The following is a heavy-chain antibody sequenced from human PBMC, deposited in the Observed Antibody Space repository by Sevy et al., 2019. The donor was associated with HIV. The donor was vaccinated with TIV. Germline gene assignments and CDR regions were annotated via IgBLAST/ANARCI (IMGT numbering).Heavy chain of an antibody. D-gene: IGHD1-1*01. J-gene: IGHJ5*01. Sequence: GGSLRLSCAASGFSVSSNYMHWVRQAPGKGLEWVAAIWYDGRTERYADSVQGRFTFSRDNSKKTLYLQMNSLRDEDTAIYYCARDAARVIVPTAGFDSWGQGTLVTVSS. CDR2: IWYDGRTE. V-gene: IGHV3-33*08. CDR3: ARDAARVIVPTAGFDS. CDR1: GFSVSSNY.